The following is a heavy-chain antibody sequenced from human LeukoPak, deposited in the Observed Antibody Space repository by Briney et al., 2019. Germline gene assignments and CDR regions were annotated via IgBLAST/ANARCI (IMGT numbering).Heavy chain of an antibody. J-gene: IGHJ3*01. CDR3: AKDIQLST. CDR1: GFTFSSFG. Sequence: PGGSLRLSCAASGFTFSSFGMHWVRQAPGKGLEWVAVISYDGSNKFYADSVKGRFTISRDNSKNTLYLQMNSLRAEDTAMYFCAKDIQLSTWGLGTMVTVSS. V-gene: IGHV3-30*18. CDR2: ISYDGSNK. D-gene: IGHD5-24*01.